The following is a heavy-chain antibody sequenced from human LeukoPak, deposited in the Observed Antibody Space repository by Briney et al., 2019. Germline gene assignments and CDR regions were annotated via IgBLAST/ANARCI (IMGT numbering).Heavy chain of an antibody. CDR1: GFTFSSYS. V-gene: IGHV3-21*01. D-gene: IGHD6-13*01. J-gene: IGHJ2*01. CDR2: ISSSSSYI. CDR3: ARRIAAAGTSWYFDL. Sequence: GSLRLSCAASGFTFSSYSMNWVRQAPGKGLEWVSSISSSSSYIYYADSVKGRFTISRDNAKNSLYLQMNSLRAEDTAAYYCARRIAAAGTSWYFDLWGRGTLVTVSS.